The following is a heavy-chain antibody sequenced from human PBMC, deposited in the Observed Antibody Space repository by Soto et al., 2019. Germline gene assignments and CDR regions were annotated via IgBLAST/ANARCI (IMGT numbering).Heavy chain of an antibody. D-gene: IGHD2-2*01. Sequence: QVQLVESGGGLVKPGGSLRLSCAASGFTFSDYYMSWIRQAPGKGLDCVSYISSSGNTIYYADSVKGRFNISRDNAKNSLYLQMNSLRAEDTAVYYCARDLGFCSSTSCYVAAFDIWGQGTMVTVSS. CDR3: ARDLGFCSSTSCYVAAFDI. J-gene: IGHJ3*02. V-gene: IGHV3-11*01. CDR2: ISSSGNTI. CDR1: GFTFSDYY.